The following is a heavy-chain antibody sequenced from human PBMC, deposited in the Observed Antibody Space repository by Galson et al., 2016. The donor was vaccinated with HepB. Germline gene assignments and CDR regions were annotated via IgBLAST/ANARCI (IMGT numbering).Heavy chain of an antibody. CDR3: ARAAGGVMGSYYFDY. CDR2: ITGGAGTT. Sequence: SLRLSCAASDFSFRSYAMTWVRQAPGKGLEWVSTITGGAGTTFYADSVKGRFSISRDNSKNTLHLQITGLRAEDTAVYYCARAAGGVMGSYYFDYGGQGTLVTVSS. V-gene: IGHV3-23*01. CDR1: DFSFRSYA. D-gene: IGHD3-16*01. J-gene: IGHJ4*02.